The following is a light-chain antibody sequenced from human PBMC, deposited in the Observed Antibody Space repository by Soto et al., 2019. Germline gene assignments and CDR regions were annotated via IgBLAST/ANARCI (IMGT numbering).Light chain of an antibody. CDR2: GAS. CDR3: QQYGSSGT. Sequence: EIVLTQSPGTLSLTPGERATLSCRASQRVSNNYLAWYQQKPGQAPRLLIYGASNRATGIPDRFSGSGSGTDFTLTISRLEPEDFAVYYCQQYGSSGTFGQGTKA. CDR1: QRVSNNY. V-gene: IGKV3-20*01. J-gene: IGKJ1*01.